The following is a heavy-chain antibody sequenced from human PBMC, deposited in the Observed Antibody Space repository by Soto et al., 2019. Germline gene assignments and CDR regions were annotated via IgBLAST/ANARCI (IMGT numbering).Heavy chain of an antibody. CDR3: ARLPYYGDDGYYMDV. V-gene: IGHV3-53*04. CDR2: NYGGDTA. J-gene: IGHJ6*03. Sequence: EVQLVESGGGLVQPGRSLRLSCAASGFTVRNSYMSWVRQAPGQGLEWVSVNYGGDTAYYADSVKGRFNISRHSSKIKLYHQMNILNAEDTAVYYCARLPYYGDDGYYMDVWGKGTTVTVSS. D-gene: IGHD4-17*01. CDR1: GFTVRNSY.